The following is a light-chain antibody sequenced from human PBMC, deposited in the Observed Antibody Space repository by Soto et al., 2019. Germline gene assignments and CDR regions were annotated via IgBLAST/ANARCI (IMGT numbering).Light chain of an antibody. CDR2: GAS. CDR3: QQYGSSPTWT. CDR1: QSVSSNY. V-gene: IGKV3-20*01. Sequence: ESVLTQSPGTLSLSLGERATLSCRASQSVSSNYLAWYQQKPGQAPRLLIYGASTRATGIPDRFSGSGSGTDFTLTISRLEPDDSAVYYCQQYGSSPTWTFGQGTKVDIK. J-gene: IGKJ1*01.